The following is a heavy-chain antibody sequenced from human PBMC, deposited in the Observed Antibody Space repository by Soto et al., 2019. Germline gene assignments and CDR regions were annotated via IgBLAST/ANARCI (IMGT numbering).Heavy chain of an antibody. Sequence: QVQLVQSGAEVKKPGASVKVSCKASGYTFTGYAIHWVRQAPGQRLEWMGWINAGNGNTKYSQKFQGRVTITRDTSASTAYMELSSLRSEDTAVYYCARRDYYDIHDYWGQGTLVTVSS. CDR3: ARRDYYDIHDY. CDR2: INAGNGNT. J-gene: IGHJ4*02. V-gene: IGHV1-3*01. D-gene: IGHD3-22*01. CDR1: GYTFTGYA.